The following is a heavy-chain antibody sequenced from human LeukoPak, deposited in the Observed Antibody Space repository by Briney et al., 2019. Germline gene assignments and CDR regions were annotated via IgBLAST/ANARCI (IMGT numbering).Heavy chain of an antibody. D-gene: IGHD2-2*01. Sequence: GRSLRLSCAASGFTFSSYAMHWVRQAPGKGLEWVAVISYDGSNKYYADSVKGRFTISRDNSKNTLYLQMNSLRAEDTAIYYCAKDGDWRPAADWGQGTLVTVSS. CDR1: GFTFSSYA. V-gene: IGHV3-30-3*01. J-gene: IGHJ4*02. CDR2: ISYDGSNK. CDR3: AKDGDWRPAAD.